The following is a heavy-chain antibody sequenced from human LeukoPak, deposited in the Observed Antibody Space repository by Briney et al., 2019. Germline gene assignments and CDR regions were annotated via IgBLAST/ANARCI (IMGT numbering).Heavy chain of an antibody. CDR2: LNEDGSEK. D-gene: IGHD2/OR15-2a*01. V-gene: IGHV3-7*04. Sequence: QTGGSLTLSCAASRFTFSRYRMSWVRQAPGKGPKWVVKLNEDGSEKVYVYSVKGRFIISRDNANSSLFLKMSSLRAEETAEYYCARGEYFFDGGYWGQRTLVTVSS. CDR1: RFTFSRYR. CDR3: ARGEYFFDGGY. J-gene: IGHJ4*02.